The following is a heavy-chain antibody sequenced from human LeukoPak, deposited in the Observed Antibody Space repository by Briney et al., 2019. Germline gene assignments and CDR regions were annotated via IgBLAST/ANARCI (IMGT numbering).Heavy chain of an antibody. CDR3: ARCLNTYYYDNSGYSPDHYYMDV. Sequence: SETLSLTFTVSGDSISNYYWSWVRQPAGKGLEWIGRIYASGSSNYNPSLKSRITMSVDTSKNQFSLKLSSVTAADTAVYYCARCLNTYYYDNSGYSPDHYYMDVWGKRTTVIFSS. J-gene: IGHJ6*03. CDR1: GDSISNYY. CDR2: IYASGSS. D-gene: IGHD3-22*01. V-gene: IGHV4-4*07.